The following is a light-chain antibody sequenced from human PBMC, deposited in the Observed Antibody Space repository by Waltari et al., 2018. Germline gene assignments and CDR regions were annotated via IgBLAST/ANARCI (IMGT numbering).Light chain of an antibody. J-gene: IGKJ1*01. Sequence: EIVLTQSPGTLSLSVGERAPVSCRASESVSRALSWYQQKPGQAPRLLIYGASTRATGIPDRFSGSGSGTDFSLTISRLEPDEFAVYYCQHYLRLPVTFGQGTTVEI. CDR1: ESVSRA. V-gene: IGKV3-20*01. CDR2: GAS. CDR3: QHYLRLPVT.